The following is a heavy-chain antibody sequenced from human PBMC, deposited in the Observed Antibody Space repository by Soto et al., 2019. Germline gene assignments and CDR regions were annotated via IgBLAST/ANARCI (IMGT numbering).Heavy chain of an antibody. D-gene: IGHD6-19*01. V-gene: IGHV1-3*01. Sequence: ASVKVSCKASGYTFTSYAMHWVRQAPGQRLEWMGWINAGNGNTKYSQKFQGRVTITRDTSASTAYMELSSLRSEDTAVYYCAKDPQQWLTIFDYGGQGALVTVS. CDR1: GYTFTSYA. CDR3: AKDPQQWLTIFDY. CDR2: INAGNGNT. J-gene: IGHJ4*02.